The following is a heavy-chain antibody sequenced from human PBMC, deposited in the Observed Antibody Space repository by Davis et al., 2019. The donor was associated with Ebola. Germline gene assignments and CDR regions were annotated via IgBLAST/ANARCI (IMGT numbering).Heavy chain of an antibody. D-gene: IGHD1-14*01. Sequence: GESLKISCAASGFTFSDYGMHWVRQAPGKGLEWVAFIRYIGNDEYYGDSVKGRFTISRDNSKNTLYLQMNSLRTEDTAVYYCAKVENLGYWGQGTLVTVSS. J-gene: IGHJ4*02. CDR3: AKVENLGY. CDR2: IRYIGNDE. V-gene: IGHV3-30*02. CDR1: GFTFSDYG.